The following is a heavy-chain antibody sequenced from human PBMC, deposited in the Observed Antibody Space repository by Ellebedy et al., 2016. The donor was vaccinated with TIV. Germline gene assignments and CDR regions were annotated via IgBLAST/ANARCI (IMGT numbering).Heavy chain of an antibody. CDR2: INTSGGIT. Sequence: ASVKVSXXASGYTFTSYGISWVRQAPGQGLEWMGIINTSGGITSYAQKFQGRVTMTRDTSTSTVYMELSSLRSEDTAVYYCARGGARATWTYGRIEKWGGVAADYWGQGTLVTVSS. D-gene: IGHD1-26*01. CDR3: ARGGARATWTYGRIEKWGGVAADY. J-gene: IGHJ4*02. CDR1: GYTFTSYG. V-gene: IGHV1-46*01.